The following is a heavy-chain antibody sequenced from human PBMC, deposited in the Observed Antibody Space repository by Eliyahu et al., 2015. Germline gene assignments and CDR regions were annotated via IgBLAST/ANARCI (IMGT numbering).Heavy chain of an antibody. Sequence: EVQLVQSGAEVKKPGESLKISCKGSGYSFTSSGSGWVRQMPGKGLEWMGIIYPGDSDTRYSPSFQGQVTISADKSINTAYLQWSSLKASDTAMYYCARRRDKYSSSLGYFDYWGQGTLVTVSS. J-gene: IGHJ4*02. V-gene: IGHV5-51*01. D-gene: IGHD6-6*01. CDR3: ARRRDKYSSSLGYFDY. CDR2: IYPGDSDT. CDR1: GYSFTSSG.